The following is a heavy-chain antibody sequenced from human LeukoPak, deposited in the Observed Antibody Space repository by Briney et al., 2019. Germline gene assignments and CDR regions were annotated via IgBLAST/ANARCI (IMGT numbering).Heavy chain of an antibody. CDR3: AKDLYSWNAGMDV. D-gene: IGHD1-1*01. V-gene: IGHV3-23*01. J-gene: IGHJ6*02. CDR2: VNGQGDTT. Sequence: PGGSLRLSCVASGFTFSNYAMTWIRQAPGKGLEWVSVVNGQGDTTFYADSVKGRLTISPENANYLAYLQLNSLLSECKSVYLCAKDLYSWNAGMDVGGQGTTVTVSS. CDR1: GFTFSNYA.